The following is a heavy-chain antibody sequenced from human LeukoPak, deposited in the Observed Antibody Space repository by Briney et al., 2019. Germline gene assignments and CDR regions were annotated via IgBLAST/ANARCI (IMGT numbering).Heavy chain of an antibody. CDR2: INPNSGGT. CDR1: GYTFTGYY. Sequence: ASVKVSCKASGYTFTGYYMHWVRQAPGQGLEWVGWINPNSGGTNYAQKFQGRVTMTRDTSISTAYMELSRLRSDDTAVYYCARDRPPDSSGYYRTEDAFDIWGQGTMVTVSS. V-gene: IGHV1-2*02. J-gene: IGHJ3*02. D-gene: IGHD3-22*01. CDR3: ARDRPPDSSGYYRTEDAFDI.